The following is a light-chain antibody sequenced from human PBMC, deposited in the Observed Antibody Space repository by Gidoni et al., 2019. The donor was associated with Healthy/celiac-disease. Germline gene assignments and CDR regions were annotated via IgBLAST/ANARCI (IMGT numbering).Light chain of an antibody. J-gene: IGKJ3*01. V-gene: IGKV1-39*01. CDR1: QSISSY. CDR2: AAS. Sequence: DIQMNQSPSSLSASVGDRVTITCRASQSISSYFNWYQQKPGKAPKLLIYAASSLQSWVPSRFSGSGSGTDFTLTISSLQPEDFATYYCQQSYSTPFTFGPGTKVDIK. CDR3: QQSYSTPFT.